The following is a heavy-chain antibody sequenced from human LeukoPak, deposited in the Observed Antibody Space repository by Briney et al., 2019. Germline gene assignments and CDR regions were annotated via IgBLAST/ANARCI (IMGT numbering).Heavy chain of an antibody. CDR2: ISGSGGST. CDR1: GFTFSSYA. V-gene: IGHV3-23*01. J-gene: IGHJ6*02. Sequence: TGGSLRLSCAASGFTFSSYAMSWVRQAPGKGLEWVSAISGSGGSTYYADSVKGRFTISRDNSKNTLYLQMNSLRAEDTAVYYCAKGRQQLVPNGMDVWGQGTTVTVSS. CDR3: AKGRQQLVPNGMDV. D-gene: IGHD6-13*01.